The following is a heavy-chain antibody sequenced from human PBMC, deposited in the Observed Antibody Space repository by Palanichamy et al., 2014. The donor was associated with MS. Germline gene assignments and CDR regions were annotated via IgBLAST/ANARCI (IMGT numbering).Heavy chain of an antibody. CDR3: AREYSSSPDY. V-gene: IGHV4-39*02. CDR1: VAPSAVVVTT. CDR2: IYYSGST. Sequence: QLQLQESGPRTGEAFGDPVPHFALSLVAPSAVVVTTGAGIRQPPGKGLEWIGSIYYSGSTYYNPSLKSRVTISVDTSKNQFFLKVSSVTAADTAVHYCAREYSSSPDYWGQGTLVTVSS. J-gene: IGHJ4*02. D-gene: IGHD6-6*01.